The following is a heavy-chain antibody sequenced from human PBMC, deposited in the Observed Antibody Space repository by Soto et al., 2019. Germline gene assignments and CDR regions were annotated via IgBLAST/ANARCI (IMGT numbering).Heavy chain of an antibody. D-gene: IGHD1-1*01. CDR3: ATLLGSVTTFDY. Sequence: SETLSLTCTVSGGSLSRYYWSWIRQPPGKGLEWIGYIYYSGSTNYNPSLKSRVTISVDTSKNQFSLKLSSVTAADTAVYYCATLLGSVTTFDYWGQGTLVTVSS. J-gene: IGHJ4*02. CDR1: GGSLSRYY. CDR2: IYYSGST. V-gene: IGHV4-59*08.